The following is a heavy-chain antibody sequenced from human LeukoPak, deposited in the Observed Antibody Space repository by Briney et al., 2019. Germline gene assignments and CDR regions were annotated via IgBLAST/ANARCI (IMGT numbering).Heavy chain of an antibody. Sequence: ASVKVSCKASGGTFSSYAISWVRQAPGQGLEWMGGMIPIFGTANYAQKFQGRLTITTDHHTSTDYQELSSPTSEHTDVYYRGSNPHTDTALAEGYFHYWGQGTLVTLSS. CDR1: GGTFSSYA. CDR2: MIPIFGTA. V-gene: IGHV1-69*05. J-gene: IGHJ4*02. CDR3: GSNPHTDTALAEGYFHY. D-gene: IGHD5-18*01.